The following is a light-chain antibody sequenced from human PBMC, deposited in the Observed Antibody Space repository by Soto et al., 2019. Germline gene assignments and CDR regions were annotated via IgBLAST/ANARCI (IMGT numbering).Light chain of an antibody. J-gene: IGLJ1*01. Sequence: QSALTQPRSVSGSPGQSVTISCTGTSIDVGDSDFVSWYQQHPGKAPKLMIYVVTKRPSGVPDRFSGSKSGNTASLTISGRQDEDEADYYCSSFAATSTFVFGPGTKVTVL. V-gene: IGLV2-11*01. CDR2: VVT. CDR3: SSFAATSTFV. CDR1: SIDVGDSDF.